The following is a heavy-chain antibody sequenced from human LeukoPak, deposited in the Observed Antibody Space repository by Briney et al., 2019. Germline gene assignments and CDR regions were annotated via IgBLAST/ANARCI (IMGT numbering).Heavy chain of an antibody. Sequence: ASVKVSCKASRYTFTGYYMHWVRQAPGQGLEWMGWINPNSGGTNYAQKFQGRVTMTRDTSISTAYMELSSLRSEDTAVYYCARGVQLWPHYYYYGMDVWGQGTTVTVSS. D-gene: IGHD5-18*01. CDR2: INPNSGGT. CDR1: RYTFTGYY. CDR3: ARGVQLWPHYYYYGMDV. V-gene: IGHV1-2*02. J-gene: IGHJ6*02.